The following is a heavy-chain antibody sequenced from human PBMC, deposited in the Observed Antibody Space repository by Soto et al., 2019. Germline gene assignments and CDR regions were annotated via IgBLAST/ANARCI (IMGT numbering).Heavy chain of an antibody. D-gene: IGHD5-18*01. CDR3: AKDRIQLGEIDY. Sequence: PGGSLRLSCAASGFTLSSYAMSWVRQAPGKGLEWGSAISGSGGSTYYADSVKGRFTISRDNSKNTLYLQMNSLRAEDTAVYYCAKDRIQLGEIDYWGKGTLVTVSS. V-gene: IGHV3-23*01. CDR1: GFTLSSYA. J-gene: IGHJ4*02. CDR2: ISGSGGST.